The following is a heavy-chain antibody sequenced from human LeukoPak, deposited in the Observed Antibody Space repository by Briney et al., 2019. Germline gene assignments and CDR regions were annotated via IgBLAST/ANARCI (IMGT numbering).Heavy chain of an antibody. CDR3: ARRTTIFPRRYFFDY. V-gene: IGHV3-7*01. Sequence: GGSLRLSCAATGFNFSYSWMSWVRQAPGKGLEWVATINEDESETYYADSVMGRFTISRDNAENSLFLQMTSLRGEDTAVYFCARRTTIFPRRYFFDYWGQGTLVTVSS. CDR2: INEDESET. CDR1: GFNFSYSW. D-gene: IGHD3-3*01. J-gene: IGHJ4*02.